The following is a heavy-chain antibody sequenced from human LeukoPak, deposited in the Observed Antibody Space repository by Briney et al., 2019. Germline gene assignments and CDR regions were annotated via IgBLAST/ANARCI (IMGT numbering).Heavy chain of an antibody. CDR2: IYHRGST. V-gene: IGHV4-30-2*01. Sequence: SQTLSLTCAVSGGSISSGGYSWSWIRQPPGKGLEWIGYIYHRGSTYYNPSLKSRVTISVDRSKNQFSLKLSSVTAADTAVYYCASSLAADYYFDYWGQGTLVTVSS. CDR1: GGSISSGGYS. J-gene: IGHJ4*02. D-gene: IGHD3-3*02. CDR3: ASSLAADYYFDY.